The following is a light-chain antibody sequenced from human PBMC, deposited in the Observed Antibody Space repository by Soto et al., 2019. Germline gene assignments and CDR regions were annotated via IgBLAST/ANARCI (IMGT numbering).Light chain of an antibody. CDR1: QSVSNNY. CDR2: GAS. CDR3: HQRQYWPPIT. V-gene: IGKV3-11*01. J-gene: IGKJ5*01. Sequence: EIVLTQSPATLSLSPGERATLSCRASQSVSNNYLAWYQQKPGQAPRLLIYGASNRATGIPDRFSGSGSGTDFTLTISSLEPEDFAVYYCHQRQYWPPITFGQGTRLEIK.